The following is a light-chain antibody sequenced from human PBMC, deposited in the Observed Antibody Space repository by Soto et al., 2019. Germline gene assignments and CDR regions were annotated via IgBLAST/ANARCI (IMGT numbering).Light chain of an antibody. Sequence: QSVPTQPPSASGTPGQRVTISCSGSSSNIGSNYVYWYQQLPGTAPKLLIYRNNQRPSGVPDRFSGSKSGTSASLAISGLRSEDEADYYCAVWDDSLSGPWVFGGGTKLTVL. CDR2: RNN. CDR3: AVWDDSLSGPWV. CDR1: SSNIGSNY. J-gene: IGLJ3*02. V-gene: IGLV1-47*01.